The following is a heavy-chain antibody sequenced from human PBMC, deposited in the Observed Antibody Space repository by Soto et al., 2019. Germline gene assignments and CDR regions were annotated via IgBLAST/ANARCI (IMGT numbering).Heavy chain of an antibody. CDR2: IDPSDSYT. J-gene: IGHJ6*02. CDR3: ARFPGYMVRGVMYYYYGMDV. D-gene: IGHD3-10*01. V-gene: IGHV5-10-1*01. CDR1: GYSFTSYW. Sequence: GESLKISCKGSGYSFTSYWISWVRQMPGKGLEWMGRIDPSDSYTNYSPSFQGHVTISADKSISTAYLQWSSLKASDTAMYYCARFPGYMVRGVMYYYYGMDVWGQGTTVTVSS.